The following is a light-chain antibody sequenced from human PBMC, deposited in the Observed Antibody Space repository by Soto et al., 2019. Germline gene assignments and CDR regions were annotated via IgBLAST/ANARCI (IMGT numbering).Light chain of an antibody. V-gene: IGKV1-39*01. CDR1: QSISTY. Sequence: DIQVTQSPSSLSASVGDRVTISCRASQSISTYLNWYQHKPGKAPKLLIHAASSLRSGVPPRFSGSGSGTDFTLTISSLQPEYFATYYCQQSYSTPYTFGQGTKLEIK. CDR2: AAS. CDR3: QQSYSTPYT. J-gene: IGKJ2*01.